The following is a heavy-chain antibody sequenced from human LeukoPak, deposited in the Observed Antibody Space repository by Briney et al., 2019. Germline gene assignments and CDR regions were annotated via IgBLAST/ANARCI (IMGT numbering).Heavy chain of an antibody. Sequence: ASVKVSCKASGYTFTGYYMHWVRQAPGQGLEWMGWINPNSGGTNYAQKFQGRVTMTRDTSISTAYMELSRLRSDDTAVYYCAIAPNYGAIDAFDIWGQGTMVTVSS. CDR1: GYTFTGYY. V-gene: IGHV1-2*02. CDR2: INPNSGGT. CDR3: AIAPNYGAIDAFDI. J-gene: IGHJ3*02. D-gene: IGHD4-17*01.